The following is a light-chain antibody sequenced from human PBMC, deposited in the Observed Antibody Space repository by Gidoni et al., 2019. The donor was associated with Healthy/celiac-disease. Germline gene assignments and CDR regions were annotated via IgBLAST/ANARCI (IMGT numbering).Light chain of an antibody. CDR3: YSAADNSLGV. V-gene: IGLV3-27*01. J-gene: IGLJ2*01. CDR1: ILTKNY. Sequence: SYELTQPSSVSVSPGQTARITCSGDILTKNYARWYQQKPGQAPVLVIYKDNERPSGIPERFSGSSSGTTVTLTISGAQVEDEADYYCYSAADNSLGVFGGGTKLTVL. CDR2: KDN.